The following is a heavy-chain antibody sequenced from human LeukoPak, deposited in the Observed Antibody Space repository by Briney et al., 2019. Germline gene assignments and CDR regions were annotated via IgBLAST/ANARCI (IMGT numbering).Heavy chain of an antibody. V-gene: IGHV3-30*03. CDR1: GFTFSSYG. CDR2: ISYDGSNK. D-gene: IGHD5-18*01. J-gene: IGHJ4*02. CDR3: ARGGRLDTAMVHYFDY. Sequence: PGGSLRLSCAASGFTFSSYGMHWVRQAPGKGLEWVAVISYDGSNKYYADSVKGRFTISRDNPKNTLYLQMNSLRAEDTAVYYCARGGRLDTAMVHYFDYWGQGTLVTVSS.